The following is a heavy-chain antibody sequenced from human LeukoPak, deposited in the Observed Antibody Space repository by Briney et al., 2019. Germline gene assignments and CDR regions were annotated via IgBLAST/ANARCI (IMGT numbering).Heavy chain of an antibody. J-gene: IGHJ4*02. D-gene: IGHD3-9*01. Sequence: GGSLRLSCAASGFTFSSYAMHWVRQAPGKGLEWVAVISYDGSNKYYADSVKGRFTISRDNSKNTLYLQMNSLRAEDTAVYYCAKPYYDILTGSSSLYSPWDYWGQGTLVTDSS. CDR1: GFTFSSYA. CDR2: ISYDGSNK. V-gene: IGHV3-30-3*02. CDR3: AKPYYDILTGSSSLYSPWDY.